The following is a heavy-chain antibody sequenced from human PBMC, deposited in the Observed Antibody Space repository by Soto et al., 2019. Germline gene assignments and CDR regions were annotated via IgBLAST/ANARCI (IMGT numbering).Heavy chain of an antibody. Sequence: QVQLVQSGAEVKKPGASVKVSCKASGYTFTSYGISWVRQAPGQGLEWMGWISAYNGNTNYAQKLQGRVTMTTDTSTSTAYMELRSLRSDDTAVYYCARVPGSRMPYCTNGVCYNNYYYYGMDVWGQGTTVTVSS. V-gene: IGHV1-18*04. CDR1: GYTFTSYG. D-gene: IGHD2-8*01. CDR2: ISAYNGNT. CDR3: ARVPGSRMPYCTNGVCYNNYYYYGMDV. J-gene: IGHJ6*02.